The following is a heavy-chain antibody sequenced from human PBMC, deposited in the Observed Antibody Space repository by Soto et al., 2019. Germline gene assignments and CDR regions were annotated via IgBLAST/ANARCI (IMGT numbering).Heavy chain of an antibody. CDR2: ISAYNGNT. CDR3: AREGRAAREDAPTFIDY. V-gene: IGHV1-18*04. CDR1: GYTFTSYG. Sequence: QVQLVQSGAEVKKPGASVKVSCKASGYTFTSYGISWVRQAPGQGLEWMGWISAYNGNTNYAQKLQGRVTMTTDTSTSRAYTELRSLRSDDTAVYYCAREGRAAREDAPTFIDYWGQGTLVTVSS. D-gene: IGHD6-6*01. J-gene: IGHJ4*02.